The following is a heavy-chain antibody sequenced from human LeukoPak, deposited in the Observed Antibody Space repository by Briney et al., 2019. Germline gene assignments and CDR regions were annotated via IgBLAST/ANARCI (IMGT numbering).Heavy chain of an antibody. J-gene: IGHJ3*01. CDR2: IFPGDSDT. V-gene: IGHV5-51*01. CDR1: GYSFTSYW. CDR3: AGRRRDAFDV. Sequence: PGAYLMLSCKGSGYSFTSYWIGWVRQMPGEGLGWMGVIFPGDSDTRYSPSLQGRVTISADKSISTVYMQWSSLKASDTAMYYCAGRRRDAFDVWGQGTMVTVSS.